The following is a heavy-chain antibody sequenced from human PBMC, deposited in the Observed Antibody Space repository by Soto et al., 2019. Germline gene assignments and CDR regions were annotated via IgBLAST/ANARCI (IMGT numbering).Heavy chain of an antibody. CDR2: IYYSGST. D-gene: IGHD2-2*01. CDR1: GGSISSSSYY. CDR3: AAAIVVVPAALGYYYYYGMDV. Sequence: QLQLQESGPGLVKPSETLSLTCTVSGGSISSSSYYWGWIRQPPGKGLEWIGSIYYSGSTYYNPSLYSRVTISVDTSKNQFSLQLSSVTAADTAVYYCAAAIVVVPAALGYYYYYGMDVWGQATTVTVSS. J-gene: IGHJ6*02. V-gene: IGHV4-39*01.